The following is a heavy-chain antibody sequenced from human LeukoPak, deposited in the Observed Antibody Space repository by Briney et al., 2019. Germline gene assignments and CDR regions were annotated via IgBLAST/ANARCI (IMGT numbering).Heavy chain of an antibody. D-gene: IGHD6-13*01. Sequence: ASVKVSCKASGGTFSSYAISWLRQAPGQGLEWMGRIIPILGIANYAQKFQGRVTITADKSTNTAYMELSSLRSEDTAVYYCARDPGIAAAAPWGQGTLVTVSS. CDR2: IIPILGIA. CDR1: GGTFSSYA. J-gene: IGHJ5*02. CDR3: ARDPGIAAAAP. V-gene: IGHV1-69*04.